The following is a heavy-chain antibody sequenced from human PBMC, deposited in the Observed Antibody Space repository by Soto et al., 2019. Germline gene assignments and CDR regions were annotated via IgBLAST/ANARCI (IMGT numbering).Heavy chain of an antibody. Sequence: GDSVKVSCKASGYTFTSYGISWVRQAPGQGLEWMGWISAYNGNTNYAQKLQGRVTMTTDTSTSTAYMELRSLRSDDTAVYYCARLPVPGTSRYSSGWYGMDVLCQATT. J-gene: IGHJ6*02. CDR1: GYTFTSYG. D-gene: IGHD6-19*01. CDR3: ARLPVPGTSRYSSGWYGMDV. V-gene: IGHV1-18*04. CDR2: ISAYNGNT.